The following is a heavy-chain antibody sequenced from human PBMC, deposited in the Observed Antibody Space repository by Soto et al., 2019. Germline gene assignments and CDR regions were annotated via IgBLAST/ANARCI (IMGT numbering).Heavy chain of an antibody. CDR2: ISRICSST. V-gene: IGHV3-23*01. CDR1: GFTFSSYA. J-gene: IGHJ4*02. CDR3: AKGSSGLRFLEWLSPHDY. D-gene: IGHD3-3*01. Sequence: EVQLLESGGGLVQPGGSLRLSCAASGFTFSSYAMSWVRQAPGKGLEWVSAISRICSSTYYADSVKGRFTISRDNSKNTLYLQMNSLRAEDTAVYFCAKGSSGLRFLEWLSPHDYWGQGTLVTVSS.